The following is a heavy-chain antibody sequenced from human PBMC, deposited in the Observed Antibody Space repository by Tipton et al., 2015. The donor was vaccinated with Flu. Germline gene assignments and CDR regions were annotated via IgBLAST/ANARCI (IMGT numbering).Heavy chain of an antibody. J-gene: IGHJ5*02. D-gene: IGHD3-3*01. CDR1: GGTFSSYA. CDR3: AYGGAIFGVVQNWFDP. CDR2: IIPIFGTA. V-gene: IGHV1-69*01. Sequence: QSGAEVKKPGSSVKVSCKASGGTFSSYAISWVRPAPGQGLEWMGGIIPIFGTAHYAQKFQGRVTITADESTSTAYMELSSLRSEDTAVYYCAYGGAIFGVVQNWFDPWGQGTLVTVSS.